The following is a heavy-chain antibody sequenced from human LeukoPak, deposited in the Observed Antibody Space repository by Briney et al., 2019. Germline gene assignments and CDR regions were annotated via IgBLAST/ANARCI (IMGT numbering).Heavy chain of an antibody. Sequence: GASVKVSCKASGYTFTSYAMHWVRQAPGQRLEWMGWINAGNGNTKYSQRFQGRVTITRDTSASTAYMELSSLRSEDTAVYYCARYGWELRGFDYWGQGTLVTVSS. CDR3: ARYGWELRGFDY. J-gene: IGHJ4*02. D-gene: IGHD1-26*01. V-gene: IGHV1-3*01. CDR1: GYTFTSYA. CDR2: INAGNGNT.